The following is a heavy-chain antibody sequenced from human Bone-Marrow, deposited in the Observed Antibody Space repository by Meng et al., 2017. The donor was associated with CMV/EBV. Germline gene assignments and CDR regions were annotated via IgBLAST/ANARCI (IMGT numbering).Heavy chain of an antibody. V-gene: IGHV1-3*01. CDR3: ARYALRYPYNWFDP. J-gene: IGHJ5*02. D-gene: IGHD3-9*01. CDR2: INAGNDNT. CDR1: GYNSTTNA. Sequence: SGYNSTTNAMHWVRQDPGQRLEWRGWINAGNDNTKYSQKYQGRVTITRDTTASKAYMELSSLRSEDTAVYYCARYALRYPYNWFDPWGQGTLVTVSS.